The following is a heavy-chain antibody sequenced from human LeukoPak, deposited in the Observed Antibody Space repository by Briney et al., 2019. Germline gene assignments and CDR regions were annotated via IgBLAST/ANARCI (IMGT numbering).Heavy chain of an antibody. D-gene: IGHD6-13*01. V-gene: IGHV4-39*07. CDR1: GGSISSSNYY. J-gene: IGHJ5*02. Sequence: SETLSLTCTVSGGSISSSNYYWGWIRQPPGKGLEWIGSIYYSGSTYYSPSLKSRVTISVDTSKNQFSLKLSSVTAADTAVYYCARRSSSWYGERGVNWFDPWGQGTLVTVSS. CDR2: IYYSGST. CDR3: ARRSSSWYGERGVNWFDP.